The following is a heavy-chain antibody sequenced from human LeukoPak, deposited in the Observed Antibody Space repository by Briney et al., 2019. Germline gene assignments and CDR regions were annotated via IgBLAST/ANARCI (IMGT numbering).Heavy chain of an antibody. J-gene: IGHJ4*02. Sequence: GESLKISCNGAGYSFTSYWNGWVRQMPGKGLEWMGIIYPGDSDTRYSPSFQGQVTISADKSISTAYLQWSSLKASDTAMYYCARRRRSSTSCCLCDYWGEGTLVTVSS. CDR3: ARRRRSSTSCCLCDY. CDR2: IYPGDSDT. D-gene: IGHD2-2*01. V-gene: IGHV5-51*01. CDR1: GYSFTSYW.